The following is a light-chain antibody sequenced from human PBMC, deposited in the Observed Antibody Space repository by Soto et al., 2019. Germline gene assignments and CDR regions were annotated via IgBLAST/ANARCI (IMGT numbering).Light chain of an antibody. Sequence: EIVLTQSPGTLSLSPGERATLSCRASQSVSSNFLAWYQEKLGQAPRLLIYGASKRATGIPDRFSGSGSGTDFTLTISRLEPEDFAVYYCQHYGSSPPYTFGQGTKLDIK. CDR1: QSVSSNF. V-gene: IGKV3-20*01. CDR3: QHYGSSPPYT. CDR2: GAS. J-gene: IGKJ2*01.